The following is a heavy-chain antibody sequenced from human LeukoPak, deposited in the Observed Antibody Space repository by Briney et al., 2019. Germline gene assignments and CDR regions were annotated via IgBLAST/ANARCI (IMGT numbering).Heavy chain of an antibody. D-gene: IGHD3-10*01. Sequence: SETLSLTCTVSGYSISSGYYWGWIRQPPGKGLEWIGSIYYSGSTYYSPSLKSRVTISVDTSENQFSLKLSSVTAADTAVYYCARHMPHYYGSGSYPDYWGQGTLVTVSS. CDR3: ARHMPHYYGSGSYPDY. CDR2: IYYSGST. V-gene: IGHV4-38-2*02. CDR1: GYSISSGYY. J-gene: IGHJ4*02.